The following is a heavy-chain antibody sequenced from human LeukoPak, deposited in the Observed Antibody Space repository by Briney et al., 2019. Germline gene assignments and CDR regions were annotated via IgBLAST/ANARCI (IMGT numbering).Heavy chain of an antibody. V-gene: IGHV3-66*02. CDR1: GSTVSSNY. CDR2: IYSGGST. CDR3: AREHYYDSSGYYYGAFDI. D-gene: IGHD3-22*01. Sequence: GGSLRLSCAASGSTVSSNYMSWVRQAPGKGLEWVSVIYSGGSTYYADSVKGRFTISRDNSKNTLYLQMNSLRAEDTAVYYCAREHYYDSSGYYYGAFDIWGQGTMVTVSS. J-gene: IGHJ3*02.